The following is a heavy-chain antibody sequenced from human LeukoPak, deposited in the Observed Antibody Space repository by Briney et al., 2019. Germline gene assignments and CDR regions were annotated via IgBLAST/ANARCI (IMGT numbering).Heavy chain of an antibody. J-gene: IGHJ4*02. D-gene: IGHD3-10*01. CDR3: AREVYYYGSGSYYPYFDY. CDR1: GYTFTSYY. V-gene: IGHV1-69*13. Sequence: ASVKVSCKASGYTFTSYYMHWVRQAPGQGLEWMGGIIPIFGTANYAQKFQGRVTITADESTSTAYMELSSLRSEDTAVYYCAREVYYYGSGSYYPYFDYWGQGTLVTVSS. CDR2: IIPIFGTA.